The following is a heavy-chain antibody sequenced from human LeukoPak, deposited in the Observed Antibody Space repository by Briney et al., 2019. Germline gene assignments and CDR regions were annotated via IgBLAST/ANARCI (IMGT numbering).Heavy chain of an antibody. D-gene: IGHD5-18*01. J-gene: IGHJ4*02. CDR2: ISYSGST. Sequence: SETLSLTCTVSGGFISTYYWSWIRQPPGKGLEWIGFISYSGSTNYNPSLKSRVTISVDTSKNQFSLKLSSVTAADTAVYYCARDSASYGYYWGQGTLVTVSS. V-gene: IGHV4-59*01. CDR1: GGFISTYY. CDR3: ARDSASYGYY.